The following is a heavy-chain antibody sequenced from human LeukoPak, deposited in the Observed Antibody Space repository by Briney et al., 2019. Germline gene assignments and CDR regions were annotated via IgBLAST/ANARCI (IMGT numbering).Heavy chain of an antibody. CDR3: ARSPDILTGEKFDY. J-gene: IGHJ4*02. V-gene: IGHV1-2*02. CDR1: GYTFTGYY. Sequence: ASVRVSCKASGYTFTGYYMHWVRQAPGQGLEWMGWINPNSGGANYAQKFQDRVTMTRDTSISTVYMELSRLRSDDTAVYYCARSPDILTGEKFDYWGQGTLVTVSS. CDR2: INPNSGGA. D-gene: IGHD3-9*01.